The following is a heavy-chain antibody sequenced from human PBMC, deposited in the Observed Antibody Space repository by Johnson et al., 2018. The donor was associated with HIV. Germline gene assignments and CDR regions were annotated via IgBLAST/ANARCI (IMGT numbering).Heavy chain of an antibody. CDR1: GFTFSSYA. Sequence: QVQLVESGGGVVQPGRSLRLSCAASGFTFSSYAMHWVRQAPGKGLEWVAVISYDGSNKYYADSVKCRFTISRDNSKNTLYLQMNSLRAEDTAMYYCAKVKSQNTIGDAFDIWGQGTMVTVSS. V-gene: IGHV3-30*04. D-gene: IGHD3-16*01. J-gene: IGHJ3*02. CDR2: ISYDGSNK. CDR3: AKVKSQNTIGDAFDI.